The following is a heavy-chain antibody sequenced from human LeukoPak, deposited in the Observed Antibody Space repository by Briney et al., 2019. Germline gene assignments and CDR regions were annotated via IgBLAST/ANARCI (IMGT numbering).Heavy chain of an antibody. D-gene: IGHD7-27*01. CDR1: GFTFSSSG. Sequence: PGRSLRLSCAASGFTFSSSGMHWVRQAPGKGLEWAAVVSYDGYNKYYAESVKGRFTISRDNSKNTLYLQMNSLRAEDTAVYYCARDRGQNWGTPSDYWGQGTLVTVSS. CDR3: ARDRGQNWGTPSDY. J-gene: IGHJ4*02. V-gene: IGHV3-33*08. CDR2: VSYDGYNK.